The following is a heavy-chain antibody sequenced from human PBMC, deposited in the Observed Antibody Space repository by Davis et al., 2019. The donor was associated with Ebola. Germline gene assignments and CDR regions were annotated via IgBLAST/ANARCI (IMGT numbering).Heavy chain of an antibody. J-gene: IGHJ6*02. CDR1: GFTFSSYG. D-gene: IGHD5-18*01. V-gene: IGHV3-33*01. Sequence: GGSLRLSCAASGFTFSSYGMHWVRQAPGKGLEWVAVIWYDGSNKYYADFVKGRFTVSRDNSKNTLYLQMNSLRAEDTAVYYCARDGDTAMVHGMDVWGQGTTVTVSS. CDR2: IWYDGSNK. CDR3: ARDGDTAMVHGMDV.